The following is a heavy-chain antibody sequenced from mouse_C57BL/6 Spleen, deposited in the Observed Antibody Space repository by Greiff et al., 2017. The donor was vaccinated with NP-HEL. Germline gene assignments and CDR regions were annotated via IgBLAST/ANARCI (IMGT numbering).Heavy chain of an antibody. Sequence: DVHLVESGGGLVKPGGSLKLSCAASGFTFSSYAMSWVRQTPEKRLEWVATISDGGSYTYYPDNVKGRFTISRDNAKNNLYLQMSHLKSEDTAMYYCAREGGYGNFYWGQGTTLTVSS. J-gene: IGHJ2*01. D-gene: IGHD2-1*01. CDR3: AREGGYGNFY. CDR2: ISDGGSYT. CDR1: GFTFSSYA. V-gene: IGHV5-4*01.